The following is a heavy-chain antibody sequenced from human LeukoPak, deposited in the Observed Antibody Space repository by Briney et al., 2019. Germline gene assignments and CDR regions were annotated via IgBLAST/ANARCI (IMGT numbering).Heavy chain of an antibody. CDR3: ARYCSGVSCYSGYDY. D-gene: IGHD2-15*01. CDR1: GFTFSTYA. J-gene: IGHJ4*02. CDR2: ISTNGGGT. V-gene: IGHV3-64*01. Sequence: GSLRLSCAASGFTFSTYAMHWVRQTPGKGLEYVSAISTNGGGTYYANSVKGRFTVSRDNSKNTLYLQMGGLRAEDMAVYYCARYCSGVSCYSGYDYWGQGTLVTVSS.